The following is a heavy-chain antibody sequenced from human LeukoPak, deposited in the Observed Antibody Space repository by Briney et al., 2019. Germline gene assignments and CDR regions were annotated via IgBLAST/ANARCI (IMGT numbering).Heavy chain of an antibody. CDR2: IYHSGST. CDR1: GGSISSGGYS. D-gene: IGHD6-19*01. Sequence: SETLSLTCAVSGGSISSGGYSWSWVRQPPGKGLEWIGEIYHSGSTNYNPSLKSRVTISVDKSKNQFSLKLSSVTAADTAVYYCASLSSGWNFDYWGQGTLVTVSS. J-gene: IGHJ4*02. CDR3: ASLSSGWNFDY. V-gene: IGHV4-4*02.